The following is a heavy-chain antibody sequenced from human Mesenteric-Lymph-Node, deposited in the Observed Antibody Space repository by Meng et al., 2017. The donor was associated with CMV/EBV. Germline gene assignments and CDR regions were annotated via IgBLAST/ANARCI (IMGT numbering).Heavy chain of an antibody. CDR3: ARSVDRLDLDY. V-gene: IGHV4-39*07. D-gene: IGHD5-12*01. Sequence: SETLSLTCTVSGGSISSSSYYWGWIRQPPGKGLEWIGSIYYSGSTYYNPSLKCRVTISVDTSKNQFSLKLSSVTAADTAVYYCARSVDRLDLDYWGQGTLVTVSS. CDR1: GGSISSSSYY. CDR2: IYYSGST. J-gene: IGHJ4*02.